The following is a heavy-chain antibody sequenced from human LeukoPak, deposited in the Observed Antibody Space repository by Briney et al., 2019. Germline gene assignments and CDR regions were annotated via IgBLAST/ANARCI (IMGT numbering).Heavy chain of an antibody. D-gene: IGHD1-26*01. Sequence: PGGSLRLSCAASGFTFSSYAMSWVRQAPGKAIEWVSAINGNGRNTYYADSVKGRCTVSRDNSKNTLHLQMNGLRAEDTAVYYCAKGRGSSNSASNYWGQGTPVTVSS. CDR2: INGNGRNT. V-gene: IGHV3-23*01. CDR3: AKGRGSSNSASNY. CDR1: GFTFSSYA. J-gene: IGHJ4*02.